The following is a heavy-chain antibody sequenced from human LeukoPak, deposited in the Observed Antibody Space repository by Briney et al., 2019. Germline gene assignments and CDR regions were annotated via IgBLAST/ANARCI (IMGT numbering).Heavy chain of an antibody. Sequence: SETLSLTCVVSGGSLSTHHWSWIRQSPGRGLEWIGYISDSGSTNYNPSLKSRVTISVDTSKNQFSLKLSSVTAADTAVYYCARSRGYSGYAYDAFDLWGQGTMVTVSS. CDR1: GGSLSTHH. J-gene: IGHJ3*01. D-gene: IGHD5-12*01. V-gene: IGHV4-59*11. CDR3: ARSRGYSGYAYDAFDL. CDR2: ISDSGST.